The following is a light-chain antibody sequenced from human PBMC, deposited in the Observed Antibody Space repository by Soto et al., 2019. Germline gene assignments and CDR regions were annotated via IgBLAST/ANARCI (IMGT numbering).Light chain of an antibody. CDR3: SSYTTSSPWV. J-gene: IGLJ3*02. CDR2: EVS. CDR1: SSDVGGYNY. V-gene: IGLV2-14*01. Sequence: QSALTQPASVSGSPGQSITISCTGTSSDVGGYNYVSWYQQHPGKAPKLIIYEVSNRPSGVSNRFSGSKSGNTASLTISGLQAGDESHYYCSSYTTSSPWVFGGGTKLTVL.